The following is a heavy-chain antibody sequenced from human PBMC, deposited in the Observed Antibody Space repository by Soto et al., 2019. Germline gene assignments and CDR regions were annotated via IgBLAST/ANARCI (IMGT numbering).Heavy chain of an antibody. Sequence: SETLSLTCTVSGGSLTTYFWSWVRQPAGKGLEWIGRIYTNGNTIYNPSLEGRVTMSVDTSKNQFSLKLTSVTAADTAVYYCASGLSGVYYFDYWGRGALVTVSS. CDR2: IYTNGNT. CDR1: GGSLTTYF. CDR3: ASGLSGVYYFDY. V-gene: IGHV4-4*07. D-gene: IGHD3-10*01. J-gene: IGHJ4*02.